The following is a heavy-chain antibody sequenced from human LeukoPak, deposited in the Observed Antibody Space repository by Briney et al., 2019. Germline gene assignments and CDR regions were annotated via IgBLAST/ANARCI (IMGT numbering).Heavy chain of an antibody. CDR3: VRDMDV. J-gene: IGHJ6*02. V-gene: IGHV3-7*05. CDR1: GFTFSSYW. Sequence: GGSLRLSCVTSGFTFSSYWMTWVRQAPGKGLEWVSNINQDGHEKNYVDSVKGRFTLSRDNPRNSLYLQMNSLRAEDTVVYFFVRDMDVWARGTAVSVSS. CDR2: INQDGHEK.